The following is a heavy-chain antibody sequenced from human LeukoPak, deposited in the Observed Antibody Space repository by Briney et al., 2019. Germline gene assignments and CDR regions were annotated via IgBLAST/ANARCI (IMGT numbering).Heavy chain of an antibody. V-gene: IGHV1-69*05. CDR1: GGTFSSYA. CDR3: ARGPRGDYVDY. CDR2: IIPIFGTA. J-gene: IGHJ4*02. Sequence: GASVKVSCKASGGTFSSYAISWARQAPGQGLEWMGRIIPIFGTANYAQKFQGRVTITTDESTSTAYMELSSLRSEDTAVYYCARGPRGDYVDYWGQGTLVTVSS.